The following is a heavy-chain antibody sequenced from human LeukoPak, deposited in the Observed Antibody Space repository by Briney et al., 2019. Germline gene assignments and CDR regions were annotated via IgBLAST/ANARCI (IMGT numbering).Heavy chain of an antibody. J-gene: IGHJ4*02. CDR2: IYCSGST. Sequence: SETLSLTCTVSGGSISSYYWSWIRQPPGKGLEWIGCIYCSGSTNYNPSLKSRVTISVDTSKNQFSLKLSSVTAADTAVYYCARGTDYDILTLGPYYFDYWGQGTLVTVSS. CDR1: GGSISSYY. D-gene: IGHD3-9*01. CDR3: ARGTDYDILTLGPYYFDY. V-gene: IGHV4-59*08.